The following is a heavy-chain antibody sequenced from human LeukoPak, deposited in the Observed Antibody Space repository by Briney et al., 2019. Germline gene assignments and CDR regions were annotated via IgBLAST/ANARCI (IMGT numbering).Heavy chain of an antibody. CDR2: IIPIFGTA. J-gene: IGHJ3*02. Sequence: SVKVSCKASGGTFSSYAISWVRQAPGQGLEWMGGIIPIFGTANYAQKFQGRVTITTDESTSTAYMELSSLRSEDTAVYYCARDLGDGHRAVDAFDIWGQGTMVTVSS. V-gene: IGHV1-69*05. CDR1: GGTFSSYA. D-gene: IGHD5-24*01. CDR3: ARDLGDGHRAVDAFDI.